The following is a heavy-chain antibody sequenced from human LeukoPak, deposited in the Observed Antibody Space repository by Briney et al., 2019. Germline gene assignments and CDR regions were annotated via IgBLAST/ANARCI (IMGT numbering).Heavy chain of an antibody. CDR2: IYYSGST. J-gene: IGHJ4*02. D-gene: IGHD3-3*01. V-gene: IGHV4-39*01. CDR1: GGSISSSSYY. Sequence: SETLSLTCTVSGGSISSSSYYWGWIRQPPGKGLEWIGSIYYSGSTYYNPSLKSRVTISVDTSKNQFSLKLSSVTAADTAVYYCARHGYDFWSGYYSDYFDYWGQGTLVTVSS. CDR3: ARHGYDFWSGYYSDYFDY.